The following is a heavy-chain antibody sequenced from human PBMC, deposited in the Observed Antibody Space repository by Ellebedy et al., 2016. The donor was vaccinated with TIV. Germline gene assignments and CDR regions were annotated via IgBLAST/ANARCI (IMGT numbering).Heavy chain of an antibody. J-gene: IGHJ4*02. CDR2: LHYSGSS. V-gene: IGHV4-61*01. CDR1: GGSVRSGSFC. CDR3: ASLRD. Sequence: SETLSLTXTVSGGSVRSGSFCWNWVRQAPGKGLEWIGYLHYSGSSNYNPSLKNRVTISVDTSRNQFSLKLASVTAADTAVYYCASLRDWGQGTLVTVSS.